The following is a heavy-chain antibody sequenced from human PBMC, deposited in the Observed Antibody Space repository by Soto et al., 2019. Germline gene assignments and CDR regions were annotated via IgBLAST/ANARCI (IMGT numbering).Heavy chain of an antibody. D-gene: IGHD3-10*01. Sequence: QVQLQQWGAGLLKPSETLSLTCAVYGGSFSGYYWSWIRQPPGKGLEWIGDINHSGRTNYNPSLKSRVTILTDMSRNQFSLRLTSVTAADTALYYCARGLRGVIITSYYFVMDVWGQGTTVTVSS. V-gene: IGHV4-34*01. J-gene: IGHJ6*02. CDR1: GGSFSGYY. CDR3: ARGLRGVIITSYYFVMDV. CDR2: INHSGRT.